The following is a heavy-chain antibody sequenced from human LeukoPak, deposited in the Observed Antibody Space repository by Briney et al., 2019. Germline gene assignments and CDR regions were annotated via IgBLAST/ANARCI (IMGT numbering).Heavy chain of an antibody. J-gene: IGHJ4*02. CDR3: ARANGRDGYNFPPDY. V-gene: IGHV3-30-3*01. CDR1: GFTFSSYA. Sequence: PGGSLRLSCAASGFTFSSYAMHWVRQAPGKGLEWVAVISYDGSNKYYADSAKGRFTISRDNSKNTLYLQMNSLRAEDTAVYYCARANGRDGYNFPPDYWGQGTLVTVSS. D-gene: IGHD5-24*01. CDR2: ISYDGSNK.